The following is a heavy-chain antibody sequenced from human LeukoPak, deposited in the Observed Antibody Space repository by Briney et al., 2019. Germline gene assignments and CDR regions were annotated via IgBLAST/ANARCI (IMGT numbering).Heavy chain of an antibody. D-gene: IGHD3-10*01. J-gene: IGHJ4*02. CDR1: GFTFSSYA. Sequence: PGGSLRLSCAASGFTFSSYAMSWVRQAPGKGLEWVSVISGSGDSTHYADSVKGRFTISRDNSKTTLYVQMNSLRAEDTAVYYCATHGSGSYYNAPGYWGQGTLVTVSS. V-gene: IGHV3-23*01. CDR2: ISGSGDST. CDR3: ATHGSGSYYNAPGY.